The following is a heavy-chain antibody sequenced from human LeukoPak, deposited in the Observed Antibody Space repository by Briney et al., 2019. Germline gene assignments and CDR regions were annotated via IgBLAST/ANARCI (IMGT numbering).Heavy chain of an antibody. D-gene: IGHD7-27*01. V-gene: IGHV3-23*01. CDR2: ISGDGVYI. CDR1: GFTFRNFA. J-gene: IGHJ5*02. Sequence: GGSPRLSCAASGFTFRNFAMSWVRQAPGKGLEWVSAISGDGVYIYYIDSVKGRFTTSRDNSRDALFLQMNSLRAEDTALYYCAKGGADDWGETWGQGTLVTVSS. CDR3: AKGGADDWGET.